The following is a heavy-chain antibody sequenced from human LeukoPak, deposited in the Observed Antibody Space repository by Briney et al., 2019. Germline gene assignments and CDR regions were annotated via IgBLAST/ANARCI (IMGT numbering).Heavy chain of an antibody. CDR3: ARLAKGDSTRYYYYYGMDV. Sequence: PSETLSLTCTVSGGSISSYYWSWIRQPPGKGLEWIGYIYYSGSTNYNPSLKSRVTISVDTSKNQFSLKLSSVTAADTAVYYCARLAKGDSTRYYYYYGMDVWGQGTTVTVSS. J-gene: IGHJ6*02. CDR1: GGSISSYY. D-gene: IGHD2-21*02. CDR2: IYYSGST. V-gene: IGHV4-59*08.